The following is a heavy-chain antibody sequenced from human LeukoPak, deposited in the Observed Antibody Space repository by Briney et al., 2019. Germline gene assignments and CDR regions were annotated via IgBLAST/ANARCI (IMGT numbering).Heavy chain of an antibody. D-gene: IGHD1-26*01. V-gene: IGHV4-39*07. J-gene: IGHJ6*02. Sequence: SETLSLTCTVSGASISSGGYYWGWIRQHPGKGLEWIGYIYYSASPYYSGSAYYNPSLKSRLTISVDTSKNQFSLKVRSVTAADTAVYYCARVMGATRGMDVWGQGTSVTVSS. CDR2: YIYYSASPYYSGSA. CDR1: GASISSGGYY. CDR3: ARVMGATRGMDV.